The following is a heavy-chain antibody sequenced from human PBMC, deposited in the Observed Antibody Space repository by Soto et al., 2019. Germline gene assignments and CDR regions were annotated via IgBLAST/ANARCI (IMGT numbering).Heavy chain of an antibody. CDR3: AKTDEYCSGGSCYHDAFDI. CDR2: ISGSGGST. CDR1: GFTFSSYA. J-gene: IGHJ3*02. V-gene: IGHV3-23*01. D-gene: IGHD2-15*01. Sequence: GGSLRLSCAASGFTFSSYAMSWVRQAPGKGLEWVSAISGSGGSTYYADSVKGRFTISRDNSKNTLYLQMNSLRAEDTAVYYCAKTDEYCSGGSCYHDAFDIWGQGTMVTVS.